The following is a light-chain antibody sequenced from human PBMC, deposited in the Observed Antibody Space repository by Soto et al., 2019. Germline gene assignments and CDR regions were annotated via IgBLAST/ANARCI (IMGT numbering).Light chain of an antibody. CDR2: EVS. CDR3: SSYTTTTSLFV. J-gene: IGLJ1*01. Sequence: QSVLTQPASVSGSPGQSITISCTGTSSDIGGFNFVSWYQHHPGKAPKLLIYEVSDQASGVSNRFSGSKPGNTATLTISGLQAEDEADYYCSSYTTTTSLFVFGSGTKVTVL. CDR1: SSDIGGFNF. V-gene: IGLV2-14*01.